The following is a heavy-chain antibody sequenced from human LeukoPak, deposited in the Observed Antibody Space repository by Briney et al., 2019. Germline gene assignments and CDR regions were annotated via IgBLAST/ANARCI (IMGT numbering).Heavy chain of an antibody. V-gene: IGHV4-59*01. CDR2: IYYSGST. D-gene: IGHD6-6*01. J-gene: IGHJ3*02. CDR3: ARAPIAARPSDAFDI. CDR1: GGSNSSYY. Sequence: SETLSLTRTVSGGSNSSYYWSWIRQPPGKGLEWIGYIYYSGSTNYNPSLKSRVTISVDTSKNQFSLKLSSVTAADTAVYYCARAPIAARPSDAFDIWGQGTMVTVSS.